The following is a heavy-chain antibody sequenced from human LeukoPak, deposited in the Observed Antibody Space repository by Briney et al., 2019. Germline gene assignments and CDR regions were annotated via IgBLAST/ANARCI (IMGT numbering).Heavy chain of an antibody. CDR3: AKDPLPGIVVADRDY. CDR1: GFTFSNAW. CDR2: IKSKTDGGTT. Sequence: GSLRLSCAASGFTFSNAWMSWVRQAPGKGLEWVGRIKSKTDGGTTDYAAPVKGRFTISRDDSKNTLYLQITSLRAEDTGVYYCAKDPLPGIVVADRDYWGQGTLVTVSS. J-gene: IGHJ4*02. V-gene: IGHV3-15*01. D-gene: IGHD6-19*01.